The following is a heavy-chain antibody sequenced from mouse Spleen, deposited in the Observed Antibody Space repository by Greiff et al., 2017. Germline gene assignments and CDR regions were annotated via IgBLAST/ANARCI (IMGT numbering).Heavy chain of an antibody. CDR2: IYPRDGST. D-gene: IGHD2-10*02. Sequence: QVQLKQSGPELVKPGASVKLSCKASGYTFTSYDINWVKQRPGQGLEWIGWIYPRDGSTKYNEKFKGKATLTVDTSSSTAYMELHSLTSEDSAVYFCARPSMVTRFAYWGQGTLVTVSA. CDR3: ARPSMVTRFAY. J-gene: IGHJ3*01. V-gene: IGHV1-85*01. CDR1: GYTFTSYD.